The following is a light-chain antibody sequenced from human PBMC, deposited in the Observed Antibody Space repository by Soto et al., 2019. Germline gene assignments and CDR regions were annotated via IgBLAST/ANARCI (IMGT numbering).Light chain of an antibody. J-gene: IGKJ4*01. CDR1: QSISSY. CDR2: SIS. Sequence: DIPLTQSPSSLSASVGDRGTSTCRASQSISSYLSWYQQKPGKAPKLLIYSISHLQSGVPSGFSGSGSGTDFTLTISNLQPGDFATYYCQQSYNSPLTFGGGTKVDIK. CDR3: QQSYNSPLT. V-gene: IGKV1-39*01.